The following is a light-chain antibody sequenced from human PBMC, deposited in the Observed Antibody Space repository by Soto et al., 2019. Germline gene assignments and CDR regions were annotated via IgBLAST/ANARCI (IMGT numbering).Light chain of an antibody. CDR3: ISYAGXSNV. Sequence: QSVLTQPPSASGSPVQSVAISCTGTSSDVGGYNYVSWYQHHQGKAPKLMIYEVNNRTSGVPDRFSGSKSGNTASLTVSGLQAEAEADYYGISYAGXSNVFGTGTKVXV. V-gene: IGLV2-8*01. CDR2: EVN. CDR1: SSDVGGYNY. J-gene: IGLJ1*01.